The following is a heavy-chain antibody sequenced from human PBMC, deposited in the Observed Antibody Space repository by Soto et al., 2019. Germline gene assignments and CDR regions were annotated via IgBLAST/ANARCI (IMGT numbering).Heavy chain of an antibody. J-gene: IGHJ4*02. CDR3: ARERSRYDRSGYYRPDY. CDR1: GGTFSSYA. V-gene: IGHV1-69*01. Sequence: QVQLVQSGAEVKKPGSSVKVSCKASGGTFSSYAISWVRQAPGQGLEWMGGIIPIFGTANYAQKFQGRVTITADESTSTGYMELSSLRSEDTAVYYCARERSRYDRSGYYRPDYWGQGTLVTVAS. CDR2: IIPIFGTA. D-gene: IGHD3-22*01.